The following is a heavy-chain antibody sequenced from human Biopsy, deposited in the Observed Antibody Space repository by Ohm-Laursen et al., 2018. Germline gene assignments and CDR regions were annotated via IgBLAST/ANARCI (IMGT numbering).Heavy chain of an antibody. CDR2: INPHSGTT. CDR3: AKGQDLRGGAEYFQH. D-gene: IGHD2-15*01. J-gene: IGHJ1*01. Sequence: ASVKVSCKASGYTFTSQYLHWVRQVPGQGLEWMGWINPHSGTTKFAQEFQGRVTMTRDTSITTAYMELRRLRSDDTAVYYCAKGQDLRGGAEYFQHWGQGALVTVSS. CDR1: GYTFTSQY. V-gene: IGHV1-2*02.